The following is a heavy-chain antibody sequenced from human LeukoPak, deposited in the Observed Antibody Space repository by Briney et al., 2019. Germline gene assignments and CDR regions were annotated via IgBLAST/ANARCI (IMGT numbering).Heavy chain of an antibody. CDR2: ISGSGGST. D-gene: IGHD3-10*01. J-gene: IGHJ4*02. CDR3: AKVHYFGSGSPDY. Sequence: TGGSLRLSCAASGFTFSSYAMSWVRQAPGKGLEWVSAISGSGGSTYYADSVKGRFTISRDNSKNTLYLQMNNLRAEDTAVYYCAKVHYFGSGSPDYWGQGTLVTVSS. CDR1: GFTFSSYA. V-gene: IGHV3-23*01.